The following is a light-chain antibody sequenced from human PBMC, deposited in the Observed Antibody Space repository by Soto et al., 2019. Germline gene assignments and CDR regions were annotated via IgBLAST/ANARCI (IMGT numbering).Light chain of an antibody. Sequence: QSVLTQPPSASGTPGQTVTISCSGSRSDIGSNYVYWYQHLPGMAPKLLIYRNHQRPSGVPDRISGSKSGTSASLAIIGLRSDDEGDYYCASWDDNLSVPIFGGGTKLTVL. V-gene: IGLV1-47*01. CDR2: RNH. CDR3: ASWDDNLSVPI. CDR1: RSDIGSNY. J-gene: IGLJ2*01.